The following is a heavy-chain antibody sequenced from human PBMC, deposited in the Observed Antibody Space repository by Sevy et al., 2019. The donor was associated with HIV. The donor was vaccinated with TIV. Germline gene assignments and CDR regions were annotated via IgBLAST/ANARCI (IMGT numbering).Heavy chain of an antibody. CDR3: ARDIVLMGGDSNWLDP. J-gene: IGHJ5*02. D-gene: IGHD2-8*01. CDR2: ISSSSSYI. CDR1: GFTFSSYS. Sequence: GGSLRLSCAASGFTFSSYSMNWVRQAPGKGLEWVSSISSSSSYIYYADSVKGRFTISRDNAKNSLYLQMNSLRAEDTAVYYCARDIVLMGGDSNWLDPWGQGTLVTVSS. V-gene: IGHV3-21*01.